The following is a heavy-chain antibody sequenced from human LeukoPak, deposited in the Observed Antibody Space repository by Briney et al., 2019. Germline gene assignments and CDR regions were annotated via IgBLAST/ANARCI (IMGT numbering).Heavy chain of an antibody. D-gene: IGHD4-11*01. J-gene: IGHJ4*02. CDR1: GGSISSSY. Sequence: PSETRSLTCTVSGGSISSSYWSWIRQPPGKGLEWIGYIYYSGSTNYNPSLKSRVTISVDTSKNQFSLKLNSVTAADTAVYYCARQGPLTTAVTTRTNPFDYWGQGTLVTVSS. V-gene: IGHV4-59*08. CDR2: IYYSGST. CDR3: ARQGPLTTAVTTRTNPFDY.